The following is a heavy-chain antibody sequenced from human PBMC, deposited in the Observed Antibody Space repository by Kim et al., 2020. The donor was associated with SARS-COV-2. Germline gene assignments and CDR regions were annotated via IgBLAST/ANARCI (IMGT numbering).Heavy chain of an antibody. J-gene: IGHJ4*02. CDR3: AKVTTKTAPFYDS. D-gene: IGHD4-4*01. Sequence: AVPGQGRFTISRDNSRNALNLEMNSLRAEDTALYYCAKVTTKTAPFYDSWGQGTLVTVSS. V-gene: IGHV3-23*01.